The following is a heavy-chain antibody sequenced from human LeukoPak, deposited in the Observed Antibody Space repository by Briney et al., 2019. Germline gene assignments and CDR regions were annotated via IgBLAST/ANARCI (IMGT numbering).Heavy chain of an antibody. CDR1: GGSISSYY. Sequence: PSETLSLTCTVSGGSISSYYWSWIRQPPGQGLKWIGYIYYSGSTNYNPSLKSRVTISVDTSKNQFSLKLSSVTAADTAVYYCARDRVNYYGSGSYPYYYMDVWGKGTTVTVSS. J-gene: IGHJ6*03. V-gene: IGHV4-59*01. CDR2: IYYSGST. CDR3: ARDRVNYYGSGSYPYYYMDV. D-gene: IGHD3-10*01.